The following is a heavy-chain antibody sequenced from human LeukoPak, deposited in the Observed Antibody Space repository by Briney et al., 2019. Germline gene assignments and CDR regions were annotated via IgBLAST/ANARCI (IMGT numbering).Heavy chain of an antibody. CDR1: GFPFSSYW. CDR3: AKDYCRDGNCPFPFLDS. Sequence: GGSLRLSCVASGFPFSSYWMTWVRQAPGKGLEWVAVISYDGSNKYYADSVKGRFTISRDNSKNTLYLQMNSLRAEDTATYYCAKDYCRDGNCPFPFLDSWGQGTPVTVSS. J-gene: IGHJ4*02. CDR2: ISYDGSNK. V-gene: IGHV3-30*18. D-gene: IGHD2-15*01.